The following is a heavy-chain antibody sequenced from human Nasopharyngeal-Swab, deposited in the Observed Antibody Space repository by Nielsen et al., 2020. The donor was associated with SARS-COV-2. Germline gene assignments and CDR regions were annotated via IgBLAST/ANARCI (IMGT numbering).Heavy chain of an antibody. CDR2: ISYDGSNK. CDR1: GFTFSSYA. CDR3: ARDRHSGYEFDYYGMDV. J-gene: IGHJ6*02. D-gene: IGHD5-12*01. Sequence: GESLKISCAASGFTFSSYAMHRVRQAPGKGLEWVAVISYDGSNKYYADSVKGRFTISRDNSKNTLYLQMNSLRAEDTAVYYCARDRHSGYEFDYYGMDVWGQGTTVTVSS. V-gene: IGHV3-30-3*01.